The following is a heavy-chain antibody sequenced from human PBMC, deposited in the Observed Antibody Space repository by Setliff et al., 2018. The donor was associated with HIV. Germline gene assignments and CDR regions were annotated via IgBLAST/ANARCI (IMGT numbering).Heavy chain of an antibody. J-gene: IGHJ4*02. CDR1: GFAFSSQA. V-gene: IGHV3-23*01. Sequence: GGSLRLSCAASGFAFSSQAMSWVRQAPGKGLDWVSVISESGYSADSVKGRFTISRDNSKNMLYPQMNNLTTEDTAVYYCVNRAWLESWGQGTLVTAPQ. CDR2: ISESG. CDR3: VNRAWLES.